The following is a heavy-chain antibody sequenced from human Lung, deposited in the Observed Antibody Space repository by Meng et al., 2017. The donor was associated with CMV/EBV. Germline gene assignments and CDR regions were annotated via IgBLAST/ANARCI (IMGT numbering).Heavy chain of an antibody. CDR3: AKLNGQMAAHY. D-gene: IGHD5-24*01. V-gene: IGHV5-51*01. CDR1: GYRFTNYW. CDR2: IYPGDSDT. J-gene: IGHJ4*02. Sequence: XVSCKASGYRFTNYWIGWVRQMPGKGLEWMGIIYPGDSDTRYSPSFQGQVTISADKSITTAYLQWSSLKASDTAMYYCAKLNGQMAAHYWGQGTLVTVSS.